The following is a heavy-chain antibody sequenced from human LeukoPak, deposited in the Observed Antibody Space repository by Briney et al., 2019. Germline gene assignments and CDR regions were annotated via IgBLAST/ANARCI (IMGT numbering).Heavy chain of an antibody. Sequence: GGSLRLSCVASGLPIGDFAMHWVRQAPGQGLEWVSLISGDGVSTFFADSVKGRFSISRDNSKNSLFLEMSSLRTEDTAMYYCARESGKFDHWGQGTLVAVSS. J-gene: IGHJ4*02. D-gene: IGHD3-16*01. V-gene: IGHV3-43*02. CDR3: ARESGKFDH. CDR1: GLPIGDFA. CDR2: ISGDGVST.